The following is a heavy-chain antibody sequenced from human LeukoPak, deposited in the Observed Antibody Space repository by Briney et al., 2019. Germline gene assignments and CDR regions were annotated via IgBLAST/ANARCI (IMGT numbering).Heavy chain of an antibody. CDR1: GGTFSSYA. Sequence: ASVKVSCKASGGTFSSYAISWVRQAPGQGLEWMGGIIPIFGTANYAQKFQGRVTITADESTSTAYMELSSLRSEDTAVYYCASTVTLRKDAFDIWGQGTMVTVSS. D-gene: IGHD4-17*01. CDR3: ASTVTLRKDAFDI. V-gene: IGHV1-69*13. J-gene: IGHJ3*02. CDR2: IIPIFGTA.